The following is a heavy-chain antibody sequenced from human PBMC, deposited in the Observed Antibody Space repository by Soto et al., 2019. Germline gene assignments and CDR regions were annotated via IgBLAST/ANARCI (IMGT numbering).Heavy chain of an antibody. V-gene: IGHV4-31*03. CDR1: GDSISSNGYY. CDR2: IYYSGST. Sequence: QVQLQESGPGLVKPSQTLSLTCTVSGDSISSNGYYWSWIRQHPGKGLEWIGYIYYSGSTYYNPSLNSRVTIPLATSKKQFSLKLSSVTAADTALYYYASDHRQSKQYYGMDVWGQGTTVTVSS. J-gene: IGHJ6*02. CDR3: ASDHRQSKQYYGMDV. D-gene: IGHD6-13*01.